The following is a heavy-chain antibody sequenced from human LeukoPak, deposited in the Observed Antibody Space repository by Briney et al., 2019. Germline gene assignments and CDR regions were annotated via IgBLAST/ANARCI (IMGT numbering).Heavy chain of an antibody. CDR3: TRDKITVTTGDTNAFHI. V-gene: IGHV3-49*04. CDR2: IRSKPYGGTT. J-gene: IGHJ3*02. Sequence: GGSLRLSCTTSGFTFGDYAMSWVRQAPGKGLEWVGLIRSKPYGGTTEYAASVKGRFTISRDDARSIAYLQMNSLKTEDTAVYFCTRDKITVTTGDTNAFHIWGQGTMVTVSS. CDR1: GFTFGDYA. D-gene: IGHD4-17*01.